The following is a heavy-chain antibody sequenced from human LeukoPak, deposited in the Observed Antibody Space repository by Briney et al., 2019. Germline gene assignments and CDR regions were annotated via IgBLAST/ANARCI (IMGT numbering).Heavy chain of an antibody. D-gene: IGHD1-26*01. CDR1: GGSISSYY. J-gene: IGHJ4*02. V-gene: IGHV4-59*12. CDR2: IYYSGST. CDR3: ARGIVGATLAYFDY. Sequence: SETLSLTCTVSGGSISSYYWSWIRQPPGKGLEWIGYIYYSGSTSYNPSLKSRVTMSVDTSKNQFSLKLSSVTAADTAVYYCARGIVGATLAYFDYWGQGTLVTVSS.